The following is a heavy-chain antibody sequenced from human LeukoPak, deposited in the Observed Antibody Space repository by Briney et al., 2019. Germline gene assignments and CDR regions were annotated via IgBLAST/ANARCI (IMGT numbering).Heavy chain of an antibody. V-gene: IGHV3-23*01. D-gene: IGHD3-3*01. CDR3: AKGGQDFDFWRFDL. CDR1: GFSFSDSA. J-gene: IGHJ5*02. Sequence: GGSLRLSCAASGFSFSDSAVSWVRHSPGEGLQWISSISTTGGRTYYADSVKGRFTITRDNSRNTVNLQMNSLGAGDTARYYCAKGGQDFDFWRFDLWGQGILVIVSS. CDR2: ISTTGGRT.